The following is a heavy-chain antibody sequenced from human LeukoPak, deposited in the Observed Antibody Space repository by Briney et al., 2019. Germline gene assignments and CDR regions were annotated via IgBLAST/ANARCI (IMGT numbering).Heavy chain of an antibody. V-gene: IGHV3-11*01. CDR1: GFTFRDYY. J-gene: IGHJ4*02. D-gene: IGHD3-16*01. CDR2: IGTGGTPI. CDR3: ARIYGGY. Sequence: GESLRLSCAASGFTFRDYYMSWIRQAPGKGLEWVSDIGTGGTPIDYADSVKGRFTISRDDAKSSLYLQMNNVRAKDTAFYYCARIYGGYWGQGALVSVSS.